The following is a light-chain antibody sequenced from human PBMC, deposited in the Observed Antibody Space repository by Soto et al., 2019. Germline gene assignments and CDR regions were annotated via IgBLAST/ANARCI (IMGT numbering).Light chain of an antibody. V-gene: IGKV1-39*01. CDR3: QQSYSTPRT. CDR1: QSISNY. J-gene: IGKJ1*01. CDR2: GAS. Sequence: DIQMTQSPSSLSASVGDRVTITWRASQSISNYLNWYQQKPGKAPKLLIYGASNLQSGVPSRFSGSGSGTDFTLTISSLQPEDFATYYCQQSYSTPRTLGQGTKVEIK.